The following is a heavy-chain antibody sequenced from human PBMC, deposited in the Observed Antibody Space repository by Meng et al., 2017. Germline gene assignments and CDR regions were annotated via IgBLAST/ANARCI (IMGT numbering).Heavy chain of an antibody. D-gene: IGHD5-24*01. CDR3: ARGGNVRDGCNY. CDR1: GYTFNSYY. J-gene: IGHJ4*02. CDR2: INPSGGST. Sequence: VVLVESGAEGKEPGASVQVSCKASGYTFNSYYMHWVRQAPGQGLEWMGIINPSGGSTSYAQKFQGRVTMTRDTSTSTVYMELSSLRSEDTAVYYCARGGNVRDGCNYWGQGTLVTVSS. V-gene: IGHV1-46*02.